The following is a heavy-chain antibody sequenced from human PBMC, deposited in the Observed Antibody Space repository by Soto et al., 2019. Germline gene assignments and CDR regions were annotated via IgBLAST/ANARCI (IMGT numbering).Heavy chain of an antibody. CDR2: INSDGSST. CDR3: ARDRRCISTGCRNWFDP. CDR1: GFTFSSYW. V-gene: IGHV3-74*01. J-gene: IGHJ5*02. D-gene: IGHD2-2*01. Sequence: GGSLRLSCAASGFTFSSYWMHWVRQAPGKGLVWVSRINSDGSSTSYADSVKGRFTISRDNAKNTLYLQMNSLRAEDTAVYYCARDRRCISTGCRNWFDPWGQGTLVTV.